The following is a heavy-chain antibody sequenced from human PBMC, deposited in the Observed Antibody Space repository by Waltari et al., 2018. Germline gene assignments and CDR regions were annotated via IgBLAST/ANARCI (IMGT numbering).Heavy chain of an antibody. CDR1: GGSISSSSYY. CDR2: IYYSGST. V-gene: IGHV4-39*07. J-gene: IGHJ5*02. Sequence: QLQLQESGPGLVKPSETLSLTCTVSGGSISSSSYYWGWIRQPPGKGLEWIGSIYYSGSTYYNPSLKSRVTISVDTSKNQFSLKLSSVTAADTAVYYCARDVLLDYNDYGWSDPWGQGTLVTVSS. D-gene: IGHD4-17*01. CDR3: ARDVLLDYNDYGWSDP.